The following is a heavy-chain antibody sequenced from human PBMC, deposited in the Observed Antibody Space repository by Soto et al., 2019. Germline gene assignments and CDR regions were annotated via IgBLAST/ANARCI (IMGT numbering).Heavy chain of an antibody. CDR2: IIPIFGTA. CDR1: GGTFSSYA. D-gene: IGHD1-26*01. J-gene: IGHJ4*02. Sequence: QVQLVQSGAEVKKPGSSVKVSCKASGGTFSSYAISWVRQAPGQGLEGMGGIIPIFGTANYAQKLQGRVTITADESTSTAYMELSSLRSEDTAVYYCASSRFYSGSYYFGGHWGQGTLVTVSS. V-gene: IGHV1-69*01. CDR3: ASSRFYSGSYYFGGH.